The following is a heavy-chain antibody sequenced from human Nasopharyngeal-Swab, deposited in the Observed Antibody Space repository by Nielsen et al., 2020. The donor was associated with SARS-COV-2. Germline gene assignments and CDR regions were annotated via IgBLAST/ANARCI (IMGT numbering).Heavy chain of an antibody. CDR3: ARGQGPRHYYDSSGYYYDVLGRGYYFDY. D-gene: IGHD3-22*01. V-gene: IGHV4-34*01. CDR2: INHSGST. Sequence: WIRQPPGKGLEWIGEINHSGSTNYNPSLKSRVTISVDTSKNQFSLKLSSVTAADTAVYYCARGQGPRHYYDSSGYYYDVLGRGYYFDYWGQGTLVTVS. J-gene: IGHJ4*02.